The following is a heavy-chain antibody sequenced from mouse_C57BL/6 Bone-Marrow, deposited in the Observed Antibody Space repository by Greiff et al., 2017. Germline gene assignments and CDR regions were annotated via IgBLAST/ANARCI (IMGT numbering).Heavy chain of an antibody. V-gene: IGHV1-59*01. Sequence: QVQLKQPGAELVRPGTSVKLSCKASGYTFTSYWMHWVKQRPGQGLEWIGVIDPSASYTNYNQKFKGKATLTVDTSSSTAYMQLSSLTSEDSAVYYCSGDSSLDDWYQGTSVTVSS. J-gene: IGHJ4*01. CDR1: GYTFTSYW. CDR2: IDPSASYT. D-gene: IGHD3-2*02. CDR3: SGDSSLDD.